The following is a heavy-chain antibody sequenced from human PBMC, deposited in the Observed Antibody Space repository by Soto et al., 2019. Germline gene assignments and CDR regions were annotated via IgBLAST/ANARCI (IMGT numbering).Heavy chain of an antibody. CDR2: INPKSGGT. CDR1: GYTFTVYY. CDR3: ARDLAKGGGSAGFDY. V-gene: IGHV1-2*02. Sequence: ASVKVSCKASGYTFTVYYMHWVRQAPGRGLEWMGWINPKSGGTMYPQKFQGRVTMTWDTSISTAYMALTRLRSDDTAVYYCARDLAKGGGSAGFDYWGQGTLVTVSS. J-gene: IGHJ4*02. D-gene: IGHD1-26*01.